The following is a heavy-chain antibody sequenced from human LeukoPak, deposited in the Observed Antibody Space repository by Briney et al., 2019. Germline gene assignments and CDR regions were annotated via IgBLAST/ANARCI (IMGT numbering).Heavy chain of an antibody. CDR1: GFTFSSYS. CDR2: ISSSSSYV. J-gene: IGHJ4*02. CDR3: ARGYGDYFPFDY. V-gene: IGHV3-21*01. Sequence: GGSLRLSCAASGFTFSSYSMXWVRXAPGRXREWVSSISSSSSYVYSADSVKGRFTISRDNAKNSLYLQMNSLRAEDTAVYYCARGYGDYFPFDYWGQGTLVTVSS. D-gene: IGHD4-17*01.